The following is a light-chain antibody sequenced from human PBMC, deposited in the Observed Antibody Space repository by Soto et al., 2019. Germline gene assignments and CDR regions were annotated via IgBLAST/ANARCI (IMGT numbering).Light chain of an antibody. CDR1: SGHSSYA. CDR3: QTWDTGIRV. CDR2: LNSDDSH. Sequence: QSVLTQSPSASASLGASVKLTCTLSSGHSSYAIAWHQQQPEKGPRYLMNLNSDDSHSKGDGIPDRFSGSSSGAERYLTISSLQSEDEADYYCQTWDTGIRVFGGGTKLTVL. V-gene: IGLV4-69*01. J-gene: IGLJ2*01.